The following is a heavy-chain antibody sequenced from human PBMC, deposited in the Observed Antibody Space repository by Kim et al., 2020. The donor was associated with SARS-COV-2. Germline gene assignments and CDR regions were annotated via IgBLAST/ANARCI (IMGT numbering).Heavy chain of an antibody. J-gene: IGHJ4*02. Sequence: GGSLRLSCAASGFTFTTYNMNWVRQAPGKGLEWISYISVTDAIYYADSVKGRFTISRDDAKNSLDLQMNSLRDEDTAVYYCARDWNWGIDVWGKGTLVTVSS. CDR1: GFTFTTYN. CDR3: ARDWNWGIDV. V-gene: IGHV3-48*02. D-gene: IGHD7-27*01. CDR2: ISVTDAI.